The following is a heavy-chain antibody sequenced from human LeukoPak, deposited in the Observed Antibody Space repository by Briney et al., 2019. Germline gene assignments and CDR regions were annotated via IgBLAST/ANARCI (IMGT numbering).Heavy chain of an antibody. D-gene: IGHD1/OR15-1a*01. CDR1: GFTFSSYS. CDR3: VRDMNTVTACYLQF. J-gene: IGHJ1*01. Sequence: PGGSLRLSCAASGFTFSSYSMNWVRQAPGKGLEWVSSISRTSRHKYYSDSVKGRLTISRDDAENSLFLQMDSLRAEDTAIYYCVRDMNTVTACYLQFWGQGTLVTVSS. V-gene: IGHV3-21*01. CDR2: ISRTSRHK.